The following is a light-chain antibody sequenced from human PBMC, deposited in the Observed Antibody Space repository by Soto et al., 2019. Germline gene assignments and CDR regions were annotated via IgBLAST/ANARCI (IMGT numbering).Light chain of an antibody. CDR2: GND. CDR3: ATWDDSLNGWV. J-gene: IGLJ3*02. Sequence: QSVLTQPPSASGTPGQRVTISCSGSSSNIGNNTVNWYQQLPGTAPKLLIYGNDQRPSGVPDRISGSKSGASASLAISGLQSEDEADYSCATWDDSLNGWVFGGGTKLTVL. CDR1: SSNIGNNT. V-gene: IGLV1-44*01.